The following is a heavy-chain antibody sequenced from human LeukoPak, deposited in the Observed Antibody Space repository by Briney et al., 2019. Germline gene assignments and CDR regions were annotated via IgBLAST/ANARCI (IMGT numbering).Heavy chain of an antibody. J-gene: IGHJ5*02. CDR1: GGSISSSSYY. CDR2: IYYSGST. V-gene: IGHV4-39*01. Sequence: PSETLSLTCTVSGGSISSSSYYWGWIRQPPGKGLEWIRSIYYSGSTYYNPSLKSRVTISVDTSKNQFSLKLSSVTAADTAVYYCARQGYGDYPWGQGTLVTVSS. CDR3: ARQGYGDYP. D-gene: IGHD4-17*01.